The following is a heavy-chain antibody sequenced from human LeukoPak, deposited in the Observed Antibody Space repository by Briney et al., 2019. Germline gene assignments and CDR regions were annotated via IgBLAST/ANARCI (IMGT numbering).Heavy chain of an antibody. CDR1: GFTFSSYG. Sequence: GGSLRLSCAASGFTFSSYGMHWVRQAPGKGLEWVAVISYDGSNKYYADFVKGRFTISRDNSKNTLYLQMNSLRAEDTAVYYCAKESGWFGDYYYGMDVWGQGTTVTVSS. CDR2: ISYDGSNK. CDR3: AKESGWFGDYYYGMDV. V-gene: IGHV3-30*18. D-gene: IGHD3-10*01. J-gene: IGHJ6*02.